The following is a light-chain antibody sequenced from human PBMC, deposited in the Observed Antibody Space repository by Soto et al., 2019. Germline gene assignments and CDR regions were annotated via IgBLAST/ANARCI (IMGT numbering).Light chain of an antibody. J-gene: IGKJ5*01. CDR3: QQYNNWHPIT. CDR1: QSVGSR. Sequence: EIWMTQSPATLSVSPGERATLSCGASQSVGSRLAWYEQKPGQGPGLLIYVASTRATGIPARFSGSGSGTEFTLPISSLQSEDFAVYYCQQYNNWHPITFGQGTRLEIK. CDR2: VAS. V-gene: IGKV3-15*01.